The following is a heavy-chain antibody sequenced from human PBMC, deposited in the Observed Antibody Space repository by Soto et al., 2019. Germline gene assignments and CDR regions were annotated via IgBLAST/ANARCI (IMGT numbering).Heavy chain of an antibody. CDR3: ARVVQKDGGLLSNNYYGMDV. CDR1: GGSVSSGYDC. CDR2: IYYRGST. V-gene: IGHV4-61*01. J-gene: IGHJ6*02. D-gene: IGHD3-10*01. Sequence: SETLSLTXTVSGGSVSSGYDCWSWIRQPPGKGLEWIGYIYYRGSTHYNPSLKSRVTISVNTSKNQFYLKLCSVTAADTAVYYCARVVQKDGGLLSNNYYGMDVWGQGTTVTVSS.